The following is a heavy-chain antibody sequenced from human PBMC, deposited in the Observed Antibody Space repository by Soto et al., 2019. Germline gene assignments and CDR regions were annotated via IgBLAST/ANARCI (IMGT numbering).Heavy chain of an antibody. J-gene: IGHJ6*02. D-gene: IGHD2-15*01. CDR1: GVNFRSYA. Sequence: GGSLRLSSAASGVNFRSYAMNWVRQAPGKGLEWVSGISGSGVSTYSTDSVKGRFTISRDNSKNTLHLQMNSLRAEDTAVYFCAKVRSQYYYYYGMDVWGQGTTVTVSS. CDR2: ISGSGVST. V-gene: IGHV3-23*01. CDR3: AKVRSQYYYYYGMDV.